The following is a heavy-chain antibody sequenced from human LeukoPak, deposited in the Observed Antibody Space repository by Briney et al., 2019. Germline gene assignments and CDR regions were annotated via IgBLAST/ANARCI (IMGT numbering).Heavy chain of an antibody. D-gene: IGHD3-16*01. V-gene: IGHV3-23*01. CDR2: ISDSGGST. CDR3: ARHGPSYYFDY. J-gene: IGHJ4*02. CDR1: GFTISSYA. Sequence: GGSLRLSCAASGFTISSYAMSWVRQAPGKGLEWVSAISDSGGSTYYADSVKARFTISRDNSQNTLYLQMNSLRAEDTAVYYCARHGPSYYFDYWGQGTLVTVSS.